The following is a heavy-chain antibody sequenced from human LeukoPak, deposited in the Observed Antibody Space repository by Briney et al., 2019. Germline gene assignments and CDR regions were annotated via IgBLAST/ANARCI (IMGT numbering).Heavy chain of an antibody. CDR2: ISAYNGNT. CDR3: ARESLGIGYYYYYMDV. CDR1: GYTFTSYG. Sequence: ASVKVSCKASGYTFTSYGISWVRQAPGQGLEWMGWISAYNGNTNYAQKLQGRVTMTTDTSTSTAYMELRSLRSEDTAVYYCARESLGIGYYYYYMDVWGKGTTVTVSS. J-gene: IGHJ6*03. D-gene: IGHD7-27*01. V-gene: IGHV1-18*01.